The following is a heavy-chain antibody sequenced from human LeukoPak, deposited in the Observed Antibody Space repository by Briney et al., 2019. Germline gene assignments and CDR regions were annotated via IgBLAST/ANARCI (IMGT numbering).Heavy chain of an antibody. CDR2: INAGKGNT. V-gene: IGHV1-3*01. CDR3: AGPTADFDY. CDR1: GYTFTSYA. D-gene: IGHD2-21*02. J-gene: IGHJ4*02. Sequence: ASVKVSCKASGYTFTSYAMHWVRQAPGQRLEWMGWINAGKGNTKYSQKFQGRVTITRDTSASTAYMELSSLRSEDTAVYYCAGPTADFDYWGQGTLVTVSS.